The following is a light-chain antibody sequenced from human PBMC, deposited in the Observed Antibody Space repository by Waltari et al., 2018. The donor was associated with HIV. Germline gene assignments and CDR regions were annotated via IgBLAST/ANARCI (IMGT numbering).Light chain of an antibody. Sequence: SYVLTQPPPVSVAPGKTATITCGGNNIGNKNVNWYQQKPGQAPVVVIFYDRDRPSGIPERFSGSSSANMATLTISRVEAGDEADYYCQVWDSDSDHVVFGVGTKLTVL. CDR3: QVWDSDSDHVV. CDR2: YDR. V-gene: IGLV3-21*04. J-gene: IGLJ2*01. CDR1: NIGNKN.